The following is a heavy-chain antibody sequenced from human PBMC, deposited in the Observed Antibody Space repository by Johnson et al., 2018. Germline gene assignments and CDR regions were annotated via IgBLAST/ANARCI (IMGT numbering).Heavy chain of an antibody. CDR2: ISFDGSVT. CDR3: AKAGMMTFGAGRNSDYYRDG. V-gene: IGHV3-30*18. Sequence: QVQLVQSGGGVVQXGRSXRLXCAASGFTFSIYGIHWVRQAPGKGLEWVAAISFDGSVTHYGESVKGRFTISRDNSKRTVYVEMNSPRGEDTAFYYCAKAGMMTFGAGRNSDYYRDGWGKGTTVTVSS. CDR1: GFTFSIYG. J-gene: IGHJ6*03. D-gene: IGHD3-16*01.